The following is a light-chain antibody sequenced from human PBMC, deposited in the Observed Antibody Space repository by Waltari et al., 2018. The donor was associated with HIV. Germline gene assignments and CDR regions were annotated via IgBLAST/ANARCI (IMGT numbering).Light chain of an antibody. CDR3: SSYAGSINVL. V-gene: IGLV2-8*01. Sequence: QSALTQPPSASGSPGQSVTIPCTGTSPYVGGSNYVSWYQQHPGKAPKLLIAEVSKRPSGVPDRFSGSKSGNTASLTVSGLQAEDEADYYCSSYAGSINVLFGGGTKLAVL. CDR2: EVS. CDR1: SPYVGGSNY. J-gene: IGLJ2*01.